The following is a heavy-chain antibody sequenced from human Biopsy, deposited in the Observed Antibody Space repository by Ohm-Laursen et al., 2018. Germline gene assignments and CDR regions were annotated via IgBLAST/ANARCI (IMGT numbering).Heavy chain of an antibody. J-gene: IGHJ2*01. Sequence: SLRLSCAASGFTFSNYAIHWVRQAPGKGLEWVAVISYDGSGEYYADSLQGRFIISRDSPKNTVDLQMNSLRAEDTAVYFCARDGKRWDYSTYFSWHFDLWGRGTLVTVSS. CDR3: ARDGKRWDYSTYFSWHFDL. D-gene: IGHD4-11*01. V-gene: IGHV3-30*03. CDR1: GFTFSNYA. CDR2: ISYDGSGE.